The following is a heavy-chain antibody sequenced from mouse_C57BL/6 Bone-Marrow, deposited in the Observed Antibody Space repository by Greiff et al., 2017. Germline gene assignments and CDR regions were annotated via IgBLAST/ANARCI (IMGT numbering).Heavy chain of an antibody. J-gene: IGHJ1*03. CDR3: ARKNYYGNSYCDV. Sequence: QVQLKQSGAELMKPGASVKLSCKATGYTFTGYWIEWVKQRPGHGLEWIGDILPGSGSTNYNEKFKGKATFTADTSSNTAYMQLSSLTTEDSALYYCARKNYYGNSYCDVWGTGTTVTVSS. V-gene: IGHV1-9*01. CDR1: GYTFTGYW. CDR2: ILPGSGST. D-gene: IGHD1-1*01.